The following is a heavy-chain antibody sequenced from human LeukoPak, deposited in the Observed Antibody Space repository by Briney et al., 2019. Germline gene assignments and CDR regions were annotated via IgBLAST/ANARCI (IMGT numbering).Heavy chain of an antibody. CDR1: GGSISSYY. CDR3: AVAVAVPYYFDY. J-gene: IGHJ4*02. D-gene: IGHD6-19*01. CDR2: IYYSGST. V-gene: IGHV4-59*01. Sequence: SETLSLTCTVSGGSISSYYWSWIRQPPGKGLEWIGYIYYSGSTNYNPSLKSRVTISVDTSKDQFSLKLNSVTAADTAVYYCAVAVAVPYYFDYWGQGTLVTVSS.